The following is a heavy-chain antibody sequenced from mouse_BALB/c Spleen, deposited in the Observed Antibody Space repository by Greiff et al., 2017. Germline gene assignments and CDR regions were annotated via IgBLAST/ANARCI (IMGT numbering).Heavy chain of an antibody. Sequence: VQLQQPGAELVRPGASVKLSCKASGYTFTSYWINWVKQRPGQGLEWIGNIYPSDSYTNYNQKFKDKATLTVDKSSSTAYMQLSSPTSEDSAVYYCTRSGLRRYFDYWGQGTTLTVSS. CDR3: TRSGLRRYFDY. CDR1: GYTFTSYW. V-gene: IGHV1-69*02. CDR2: IYPSDSYT. D-gene: IGHD1-1*01. J-gene: IGHJ2*01.